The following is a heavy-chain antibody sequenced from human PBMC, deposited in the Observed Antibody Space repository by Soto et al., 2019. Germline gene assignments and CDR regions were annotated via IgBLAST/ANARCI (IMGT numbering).Heavy chain of an antibody. J-gene: IGHJ4*02. CDR1: GFTFSSYA. V-gene: IGHV3-23*01. Sequence: GGSLRLSCAASGFTFSSYAMSWVRQAPGKGLEWVSAISGSGGSTYYADSVKGRFTISRENSKNTLYLQMNSLRAEDTAVYYCAKDPNTSYDFPTTDYWGQGTLVTVSS. CDR3: AKDPNTSYDFPTTDY. CDR2: ISGSGGST. D-gene: IGHD3-3*01.